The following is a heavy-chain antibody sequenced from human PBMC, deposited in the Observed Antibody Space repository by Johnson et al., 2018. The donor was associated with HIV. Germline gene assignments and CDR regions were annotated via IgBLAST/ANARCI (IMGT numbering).Heavy chain of an antibody. CDR1: GFTFSSYA. D-gene: IGHD1-26*01. CDR3: AKDPNRGGTYPDAFDI. Sequence: QVLLLESGGGVVQPGRSLRLSCAASGFTFSSYAMHWVRQAPGKGLEWVTVISYDGSNKYYADSVKGRFTISRDNSKNTLYLQMNSLRAEDTAVYYCAKDPNRGGTYPDAFDIWGQGTMVTVSS. CDR2: ISYDGSNK. V-gene: IGHV3-30-3*01. J-gene: IGHJ3*02.